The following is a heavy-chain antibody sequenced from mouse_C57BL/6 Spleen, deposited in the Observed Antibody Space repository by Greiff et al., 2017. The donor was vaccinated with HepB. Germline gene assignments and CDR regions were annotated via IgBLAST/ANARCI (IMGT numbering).Heavy chain of an antibody. D-gene: IGHD2-5*01. CDR2: IRLKSDNYAT. V-gene: IGHV6-3*01. CDR3: TYCSNYPAWFAY. CDR1: GFTFSNYW. Sequence: EVKVEESGGGLVQPGGSMKLSCVASGFTFSNYWMNWVRQSPEKGLEWVAQIRLKSDNYATHYAESVKGRFTISRDDSKSSVYLQMNNLRAEDTGIYYCTYCSNYPAWFAYWGQGTLVTVSA. J-gene: IGHJ3*01.